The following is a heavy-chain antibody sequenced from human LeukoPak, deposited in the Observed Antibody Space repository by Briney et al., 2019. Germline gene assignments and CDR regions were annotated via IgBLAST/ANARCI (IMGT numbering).Heavy chain of an antibody. Sequence: GGSLRLSCAASGFIFSNYVMSWVRQAPGEGLEWVSGISGSGDSSYYADSVKGRFTISRDNSGNTLYLQMNSLRAEDTAVYYCAKDLYGFYAMDVWGQGTTVTVSS. D-gene: IGHD4-17*01. CDR3: AKDLYGFYAMDV. J-gene: IGHJ6*02. CDR2: ISGSGDSS. V-gene: IGHV3-23*01. CDR1: GFIFSNYV.